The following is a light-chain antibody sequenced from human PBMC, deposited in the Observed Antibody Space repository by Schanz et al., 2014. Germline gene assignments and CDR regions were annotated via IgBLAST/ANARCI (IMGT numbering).Light chain of an antibody. CDR1: SSDVGSYNF. V-gene: IGLV2-14*01. J-gene: IGLJ1*01. CDR2: DVS. Sequence: QSALSQPASVSGSPGQSITISCTGTSSDVGSYNFVYWYQQHPGKAPKLMIYDVSNRPSGVSNRFSGSKSGNTASLTISGLQAEDEADYYCSSYTSSSTDVFGTGTKLTVL. CDR3: SSYTSSSTDV.